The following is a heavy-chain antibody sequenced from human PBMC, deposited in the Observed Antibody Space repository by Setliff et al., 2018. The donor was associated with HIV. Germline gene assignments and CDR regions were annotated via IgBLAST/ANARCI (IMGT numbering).Heavy chain of an antibody. D-gene: IGHD2-2*01. Sequence: SETLSLTCAVYGESFSGYYWSWIRQPPGKGLEWIGEINHSGSTNFNQPLKSRATISVDTSKNQFSLKVTSVTAADTAVYYCTRHAGRENQLPHTYYYYMDVWGKRATVTVSS. CDR3: TRHAGRENQLPHTYYYYMDV. V-gene: IGHV4-34*01. J-gene: IGHJ6*03. CDR1: GESFSGYY. CDR2: INHSGST.